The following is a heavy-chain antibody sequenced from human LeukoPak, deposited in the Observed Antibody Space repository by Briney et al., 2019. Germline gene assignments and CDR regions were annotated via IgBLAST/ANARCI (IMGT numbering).Heavy chain of an antibody. J-gene: IGHJ4*02. CDR2: IYHSGIT. CDR1: GDSISTYY. V-gene: IGHV4-38-2*02. Sequence: SETLSLTCTVSGDSISTYYWGWIRQPPGKGLEWIGSIYHSGITYYNPSLKSRVTISVDTSKNQFSLKLSSVTAADTAVYYCASSVATQGFYFDYWGQGTLVTVSS. D-gene: IGHD2-21*02. CDR3: ASSVATQGFYFDY.